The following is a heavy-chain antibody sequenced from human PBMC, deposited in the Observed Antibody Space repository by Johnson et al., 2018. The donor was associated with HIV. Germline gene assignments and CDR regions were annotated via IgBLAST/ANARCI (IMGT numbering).Heavy chain of an antibody. V-gene: IGHV3-30*03. J-gene: IGHJ3*02. Sequence: QVQLVESGGGVVQPGTSLRLSCAASGFTFSTYGMHWVRQAPGKGLEWVAVISYDGSDKYYADSVKGRLTISRDSSRNTLYLEMNSLRAEDTAVYDCVRGSRYTHDNDDVYLLQAFDIWGQGTMVTVSS. CDR3: VRGSRYTHDNDDVYLLQAFDI. D-gene: IGHD3-16*01. CDR2: ISYDGSDK. CDR1: GFTFSTYG.